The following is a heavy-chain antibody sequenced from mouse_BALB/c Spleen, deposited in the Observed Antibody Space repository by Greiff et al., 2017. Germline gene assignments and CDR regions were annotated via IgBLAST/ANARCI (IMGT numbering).Heavy chain of an antibody. V-gene: IGHV2-9*02. CDR2: IWAGGST. CDR1: GFSLTSYG. D-gene: IGHD2-1*01. Sequence: VNLVESGPGLVAPSQSLSITCTVSGFSLTSYGVHWVRQPPGKGLEWLGVIWAGGSTNYNSALMSRLSISKDNSKSQVFLKMNSLQTDDTAMYYCARDPGVYYGSLYAMDYWGQGTSVTVSS. CDR3: ARDPGVYYGSLYAMDY. J-gene: IGHJ4*01.